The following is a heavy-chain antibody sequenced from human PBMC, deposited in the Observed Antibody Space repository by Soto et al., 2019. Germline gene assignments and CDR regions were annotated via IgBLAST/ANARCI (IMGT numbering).Heavy chain of an antibody. D-gene: IGHD2-2*02. V-gene: IGHV4-31*03. J-gene: IGHJ5*02. CDR2: IYYTGST. CDR3: ARALPTGYCSSTSCYSAWFDP. Sequence: SETLSLTCTVSGGSINSGGYTWSWIRQHPGKGLEWIGYIYYTGSTYYNPSLKSRLTISVDTSKNQFSLKLSSVTAADTAVYYCARALPTGYCSSTSCYSAWFDPWGQGALVTFSS. CDR1: GGSINSGGYT.